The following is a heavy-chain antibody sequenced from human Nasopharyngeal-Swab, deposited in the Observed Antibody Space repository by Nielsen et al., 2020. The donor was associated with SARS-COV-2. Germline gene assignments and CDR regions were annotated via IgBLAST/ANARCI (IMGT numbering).Heavy chain of an antibody. D-gene: IGHD5-24*01. J-gene: IGHJ6*03. V-gene: IGHV4-59*01. CDR2: IYYSGST. CDR1: GGSISSYY. CDR3: ARDFGWLQSAYYYYYMDV. Sequence: SETLSLTCTVSGGSISSYYWSWIRQPPGKGLEWIGYIYYSGSTNYNPSLKSRVTIPVDTSKNQFSLKLSSVTAADTAVYYCARDFGWLQSAYYYYYMDVWGKGTTVTVSS.